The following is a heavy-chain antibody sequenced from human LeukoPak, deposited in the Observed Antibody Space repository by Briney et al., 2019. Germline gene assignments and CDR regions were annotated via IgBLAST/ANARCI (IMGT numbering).Heavy chain of an antibody. CDR3: AKAGPFGDIVATISYFDY. Sequence: EPGGSLRLSCAASGFTFSSYSMNWVRHAPGKGLEWVSGISWNSGSIGYADSVKGRFTISRDNAKNSLYLQMNSLRAEDTALYYCAKAGPFGDIVATISYFDYWGQGTLVTVSS. J-gene: IGHJ4*02. CDR1: GFTFSSYS. D-gene: IGHD5-12*01. V-gene: IGHV3-9*01. CDR2: ISWNSGSI.